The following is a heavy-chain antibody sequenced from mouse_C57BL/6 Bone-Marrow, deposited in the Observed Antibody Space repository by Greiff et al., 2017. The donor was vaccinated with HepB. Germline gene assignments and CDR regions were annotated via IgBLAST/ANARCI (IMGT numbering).Heavy chain of an antibody. CDR2: IDPANGNT. J-gene: IGHJ3*01. CDR1: GFNIKNTY. CDR3: SRGGVYYGSSPYAY. D-gene: IGHD1-1*01. V-gene: IGHV14-3*01. Sequence: EVQLQQSVAELVRPGASVKLSCTASGFNIKNTYMHWVKQRPEQGLEWIGRIDPANGNTKYAPKFQGKATITTYTASNTAYLQLSSLTSEDTALYYCSRGGVYYGSSPYAYWGQGTLVTVSA.